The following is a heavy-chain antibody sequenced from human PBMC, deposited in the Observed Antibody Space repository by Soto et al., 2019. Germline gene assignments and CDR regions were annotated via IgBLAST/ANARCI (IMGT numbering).Heavy chain of an antibody. D-gene: IGHD3-16*01. CDR3: ATMIRGLIHWLDP. J-gene: IGHJ5*02. Sequence: QVKLVQSGAEVKRPGASVKVSCKASGDTFSNFDFNWVRQATGQGPEWMGWMYPNNGQTAYARTFQGRVTMTWNSSTSTASMELSSLTSEDTAVYYCATMIRGLIHWLDPWGQGTLVTVSS. V-gene: IGHV1-8*01. CDR2: MYPNNGQT. CDR1: GDTFSNFD.